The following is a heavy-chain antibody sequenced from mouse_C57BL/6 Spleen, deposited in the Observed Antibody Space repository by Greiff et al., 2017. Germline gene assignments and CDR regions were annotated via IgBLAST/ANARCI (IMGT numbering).Heavy chain of an antibody. CDR2: IDPSDSYT. CDR1: GYTFTSYW. Sequence: QVQLQQSGAELVRPGTSVKLSCKASGYTFTSYWMHWVKQRPGQGLEWIGVIDPSDSYTNYNQKFKGKATLTVDTSSSTAYMQLSSLTSEDSAVYYCARGGDGWDWYFDVWGTGTTGTVSS. D-gene: IGHD2-3*01. V-gene: IGHV1-59*01. J-gene: IGHJ1*03. CDR3: ARGGDGWDWYFDV.